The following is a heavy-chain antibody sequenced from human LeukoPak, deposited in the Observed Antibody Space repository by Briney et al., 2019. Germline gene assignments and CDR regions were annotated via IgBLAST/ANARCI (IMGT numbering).Heavy chain of an antibody. CDR3: ARDRIYHYFDY. Sequence: PGGSLRLSCAASGFTFSSYEMNWVRQAPGKGLEWVSYISSSGNTVFYADSVKGRFTISRDNAKNSLYLQMNSLRAEDTAVYFCARDRIYHYFDYWGQGTLVTVSS. V-gene: IGHV3-48*03. CDR1: GFTFSSYE. D-gene: IGHD5/OR15-5a*01. CDR2: ISSSGNTV. J-gene: IGHJ4*02.